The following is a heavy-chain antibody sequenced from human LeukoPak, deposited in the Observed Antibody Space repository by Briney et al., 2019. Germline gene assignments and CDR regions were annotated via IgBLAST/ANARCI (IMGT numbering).Heavy chain of an antibody. V-gene: IGHV1-69*13. CDR3: ARDLYGSGSYYSKTPYYMDV. CDR2: IIPIFGTA. D-gene: IGHD3-10*01. CDR1: GGTFSSYA. Sequence: GASVKVSCKASGGTFSSYAISWVRQAPGQGLEWMGGIIPIFGTANYAQKFQGRVTITADESTSTAYMQLSSLRSEDTAVYYCARDLYGSGSYYSKTPYYMDVWGKGTTVSISS. J-gene: IGHJ6*03.